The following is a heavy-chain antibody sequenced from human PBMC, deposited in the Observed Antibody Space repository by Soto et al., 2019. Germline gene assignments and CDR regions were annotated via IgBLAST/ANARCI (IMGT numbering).Heavy chain of an antibody. V-gene: IGHV1-18*01. J-gene: IGHJ4*02. D-gene: IGHD3-22*01. CDR3: ARELNTGSSAYYSFAF. CDR2: VSTNDDRT. CDR1: GYTFTAYG. Sequence: GASVKVSCKTSGYTFTAYGRAWLRQAPGQRPEWMGWVSTNDDRTNYARKFQGRVTMTTDRSTTTTSMELRSLGTDDTAVYYCARELNTGSSAYYSFAFWGQGTLVPFSS.